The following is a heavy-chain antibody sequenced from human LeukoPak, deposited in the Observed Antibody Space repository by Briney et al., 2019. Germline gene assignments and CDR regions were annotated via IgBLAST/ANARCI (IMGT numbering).Heavy chain of an antibody. D-gene: IGHD3-9*01. CDR2: TYYRSKWYN. J-gene: IGHJ4*02. CDR1: GDSVSSNNGA. V-gene: IGHV6-1*01. Sequence: SQTLSLTCAISGDSVSSNNGAWNWIRQSPSRGLEWLGRTYYRSKWYNDYAESLISRITISPVTSKNQFSLQLYSVTPGDTAVYYCARDVGTTGWHTFDYWGQGTLVTVSS. CDR3: ARDVGTTGWHTFDY.